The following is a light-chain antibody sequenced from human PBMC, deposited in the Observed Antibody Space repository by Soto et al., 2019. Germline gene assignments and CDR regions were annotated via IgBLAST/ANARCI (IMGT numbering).Light chain of an antibody. J-gene: IGKJ2*01. CDR1: QSVSSSY. Sequence: EIVLTQSPGTLSLSPGERATLSCRASQSVSSSYLAWYQQKPGQAPRLLIYGASSRATGIPDRFSGSGSGTEFTLTISRLEPEDFAVYYCQQYGSSPPMYTFGQGTQLEIK. V-gene: IGKV3-20*01. CDR2: GAS. CDR3: QQYGSSPPMYT.